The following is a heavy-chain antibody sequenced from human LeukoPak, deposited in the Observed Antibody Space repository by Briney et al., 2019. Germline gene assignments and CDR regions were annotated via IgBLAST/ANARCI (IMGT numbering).Heavy chain of an antibody. CDR1: GGTFSSYA. J-gene: IGHJ4*02. Sequence: SVNVSCKASGGTFSSYAISWVRQAPGQGLKGMGGIIPIFGTANYAQKFQGRVTITTDESTRTAYMELSSLRSEDTAVYYCARDAFGSGSYYNVYYFDYWGQGTLVTVSS. CDR3: ARDAFGSGSYYNVYYFDY. D-gene: IGHD3-10*01. V-gene: IGHV1-69*05. CDR2: IIPIFGTA.